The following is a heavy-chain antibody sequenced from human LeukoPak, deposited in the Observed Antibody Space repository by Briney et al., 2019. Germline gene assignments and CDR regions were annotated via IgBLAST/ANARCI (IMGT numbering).Heavy chain of an antibody. J-gene: IGHJ6*03. Sequence: PSETLSLTCTVSGGSISSYYWSWIRQPPGKGLEWIGYIYYSGSTNYNPSLKSRVTISVDTSKNQFSLKLSSVTAADTAVYYCARGLAAAGPYYMDVWGKGTTVTVSS. D-gene: IGHD6-13*01. CDR2: IYYSGST. CDR3: ARGLAAAGPYYMDV. CDR1: GGSISSYY. V-gene: IGHV4-59*01.